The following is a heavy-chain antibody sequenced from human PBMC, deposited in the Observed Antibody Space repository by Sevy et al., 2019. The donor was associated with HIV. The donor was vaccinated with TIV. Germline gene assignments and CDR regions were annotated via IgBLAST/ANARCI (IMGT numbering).Heavy chain of an antibody. V-gene: IGHV3-30-3*01. CDR3: ARDFSGWSMDWYFDL. J-gene: IGHJ2*01. CDR2: ISYDGSNK. CDR1: GFTFSSYA. Sequence: GGSLILSCAASGFTFSSYAMHWVRQAPGKGLEWVAVISYDGSNKYYADSVKGRFTISRDNSKNTLYLQMNSLRAEDTAVYYCARDFSGWSMDWYFDLWGRGTLVTVSS. D-gene: IGHD6-19*01.